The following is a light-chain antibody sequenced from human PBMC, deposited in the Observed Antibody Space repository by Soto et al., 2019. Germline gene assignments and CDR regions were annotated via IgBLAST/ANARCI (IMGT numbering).Light chain of an antibody. J-gene: IGKJ1*01. CDR1: QSISSW. V-gene: IGKV1-5*03. CDR2: KAS. CDR3: QQYNSYSRT. Sequence: DIQMTQSPSTLSVSVGDRVTITCRASQSISSWLAWYQQKPGKAPKLLIYKASSLESGVPSRFSGSGSGTEFTLTISSLQPDDFATYYCQQYNSYSRTFGKGTKVEIK.